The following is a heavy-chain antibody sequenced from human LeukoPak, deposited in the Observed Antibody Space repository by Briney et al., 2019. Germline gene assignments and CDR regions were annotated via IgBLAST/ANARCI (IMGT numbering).Heavy chain of an antibody. CDR2: ISSSSTYI. J-gene: IGHJ1*01. CDR1: GFSFYDYS. V-gene: IGHV3-21*01. Sequence: PGRSLRLSCTGSGFSFYDYSMNWVRLAPGKGLEWVSCISSSSTYIYYADSVKGRFSISRDNAKKSMYLQMNSLRAEDTAVYYCSRAPYSSAPYLEYFQHWGHGTLVTVSS. CDR3: SRAPYSSAPYLEYFQH. D-gene: IGHD6-25*01.